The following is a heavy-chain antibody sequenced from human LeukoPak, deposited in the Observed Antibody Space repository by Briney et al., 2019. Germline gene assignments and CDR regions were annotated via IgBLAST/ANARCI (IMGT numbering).Heavy chain of an antibody. D-gene: IGHD2-2*01. V-gene: IGHV3-48*03. CDR1: GFTFSSYE. Sequence: GGSLRLSCAASGFTFSSYEMNWVRQAPGKGLEWVSYISSSGSTIYYANSVKGRFTISRDNAKNTLYLQMNSLRAEDTAVYYCAREVSDCSSTSCYRRRAFDIWGQGTMVTVSS. CDR3: AREVSDCSSTSCYRRRAFDI. J-gene: IGHJ3*02. CDR2: ISSSGSTI.